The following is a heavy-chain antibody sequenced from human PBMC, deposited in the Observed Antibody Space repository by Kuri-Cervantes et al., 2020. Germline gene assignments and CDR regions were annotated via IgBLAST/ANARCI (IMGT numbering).Heavy chain of an antibody. D-gene: IGHD3-10*01. CDR1: GYTFITYY. J-gene: IGHJ4*02. Sequence: ASVKVSCKASGYTFITYYMHWVRQAPGQGLEWMGIINPSGGSTSYAQKFQGRVTMTRDTSTSTVYMELSSLRSEDTAVYYCARDQPDDYYGSGGSVYFDYWGQGTLVTVSS. V-gene: IGHV1-46*01. CDR2: INPSGGST. CDR3: ARDQPDDYYGSGGSVYFDY.